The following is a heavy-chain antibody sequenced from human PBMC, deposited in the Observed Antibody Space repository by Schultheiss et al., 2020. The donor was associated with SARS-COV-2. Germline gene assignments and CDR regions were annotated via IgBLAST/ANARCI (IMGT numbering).Heavy chain of an antibody. Sequence: GGSLRLSCAASGFTFSSYSMNWVRQAPGKGLEWVSGISGRDFSTDYTDSVKGRFTISRDNAKNSLYLQMNSLRAEDTAVYYCARDPLHYYDSSGYDDYWGQGTLVTVSS. D-gene: IGHD3-22*01. CDR3: ARDPLHYYDSSGYDDY. CDR1: GFTFSSYS. CDR2: ISGRDFST. V-gene: IGHV3-21*01. J-gene: IGHJ4*02.